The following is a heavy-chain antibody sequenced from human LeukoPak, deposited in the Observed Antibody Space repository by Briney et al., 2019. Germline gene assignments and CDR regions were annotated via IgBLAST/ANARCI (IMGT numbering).Heavy chain of an antibody. CDR3: ARGPYYYYYYMDV. J-gene: IGHJ6*03. CDR2: IYYSGST. CDR1: GGSISSYY. Sequence: SETLSLTCTVSGGSISSYYWSWIRQPPGKGLEWIGYIYYSGSTNYNPSLKSRVTISVDTSKNQFSLKLSSVTAADTAVYYCARGPYYYYYYMDVGVKGTTVTVSS. V-gene: IGHV4-59*01.